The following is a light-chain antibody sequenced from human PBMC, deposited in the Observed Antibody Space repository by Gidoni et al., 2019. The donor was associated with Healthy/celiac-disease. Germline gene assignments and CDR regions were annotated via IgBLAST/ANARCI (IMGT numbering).Light chain of an antibody. CDR3: QQSYSTPYT. CDR1: QSSSSY. V-gene: IGKV1-39*01. Sequence: DVQMSQPTSSLSASVGDRVTITCRASQSSSSYLDWYQQKPGKAPKLLIYAASSWQSGVPSRFSGSGSGTDFTLTISSLQPEDFATYYCQQSYSTPYTFGEGTKLEIK. CDR2: AAS. J-gene: IGKJ2*01.